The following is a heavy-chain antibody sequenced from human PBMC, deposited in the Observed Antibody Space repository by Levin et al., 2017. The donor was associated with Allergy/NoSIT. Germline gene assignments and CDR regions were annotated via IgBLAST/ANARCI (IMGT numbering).Heavy chain of an antibody. CDR1: GYSFTSYW. Sequence: GASVKVSCKGSGYSFTSYWIGWVRQMPGKGLEWMGIIYPGDSDTRYSPSFQGQVTISADKSISTAYLQWSSLKASDTAMYYCARQRTAAGVFYWYFDLWGRGTLVTVSS. D-gene: IGHD6-13*01. V-gene: IGHV5-51*01. J-gene: IGHJ2*01. CDR2: IYPGDSDT. CDR3: ARQRTAAGVFYWYFDL.